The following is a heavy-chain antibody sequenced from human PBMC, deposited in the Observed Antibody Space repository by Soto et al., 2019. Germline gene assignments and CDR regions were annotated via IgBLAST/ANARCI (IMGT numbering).Heavy chain of an antibody. CDR3: ARQFDSSAWYCYYYGMDV. CDR2: ISYDGNNK. CDR1: GFTFSSFG. D-gene: IGHD6-19*01. J-gene: IGHJ6*02. V-gene: IGHV3-30*03. Sequence: QVQLVESGGGVVQPGRSLRLSCAASGFTFSSFGMHWVRQAPGKGLEWVAIISYDGNNKYYADSVQGRFTISRDISKNTLYLQMNRLRAEYTAGYYCARQFDSSAWYCYYYGMDVWGQGGMVTVSS.